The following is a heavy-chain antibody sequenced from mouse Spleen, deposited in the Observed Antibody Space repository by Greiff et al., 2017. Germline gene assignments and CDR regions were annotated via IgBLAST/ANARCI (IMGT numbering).Heavy chain of an antibody. D-gene: IGHD2-4*01. Sequence: DVQLQESGPVLVKPGPSVKISCKASGFTFTDYYMHWVKQSHGKSLEWIGLVYPYNGGTSYNQKFKGKATLTVDTSSSTAYMELNSLTSEDSAVYYCARSSTMTRYYAMDYWGQGTSVTVSS. CDR1: GFTFTDYY. J-gene: IGHJ4*01. V-gene: IGHV1-36*01. CDR2: VYPYNGGT. CDR3: ARSSTMTRYYAMDY.